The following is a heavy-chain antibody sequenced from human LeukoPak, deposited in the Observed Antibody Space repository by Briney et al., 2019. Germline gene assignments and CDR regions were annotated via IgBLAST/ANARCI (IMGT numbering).Heavy chain of an antibody. Sequence: GGSLRLSCAASGFTFSSYAMHWVRQAPGKGLEWVAVISYDGSNKYYADSVKGRFNISRDKSKHTLYLQMNSLRAEDTAVYYCARDFWSGTAQSYYFDYWGQGALITVSS. CDR3: ARDFWSGTAQSYYFDY. CDR1: GFTFSSYA. J-gene: IGHJ4*02. CDR2: ISYDGSNK. V-gene: IGHV3-30-3*01. D-gene: IGHD3-3*01.